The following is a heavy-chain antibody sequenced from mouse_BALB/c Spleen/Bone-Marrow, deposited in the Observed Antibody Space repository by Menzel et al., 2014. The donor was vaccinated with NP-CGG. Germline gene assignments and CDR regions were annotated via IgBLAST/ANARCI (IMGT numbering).Heavy chain of an antibody. CDR1: GYTFTDYN. CDR2: IYPYNGGT. CDR3: AITTLYAMDY. J-gene: IGHJ4*01. Sequence: EDQLQQSGPELVKPGPSVKISCKASGYTFTDYNMHWVKQSHGKSLEWIGYIYPYNGGTGYNQKFKSKATLTVDNSSSTAYMELRSLTSKDPAVYYCAITTLYAMDYWGQGTSVTGSS. D-gene: IGHD2-12*01. V-gene: IGHV1S29*02.